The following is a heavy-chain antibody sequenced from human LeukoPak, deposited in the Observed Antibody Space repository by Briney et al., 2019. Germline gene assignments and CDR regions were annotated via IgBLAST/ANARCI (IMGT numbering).Heavy chain of an antibody. J-gene: IGHJ4*02. D-gene: IGHD3-10*01. Sequence: GGSLRLSCAASGFTFSSYAMHWVRQAPGKGLEWVAVISYDGSNKYYADSVKGRFTISRDNSKNTLYLQMNSLRAEDTAVYYCARDQNLMVRGVISPDYWGQGTLVTVSS. CDR1: GFTFSSYA. CDR3: ARDQNLMVRGVISPDY. V-gene: IGHV3-30-3*01. CDR2: ISYDGSNK.